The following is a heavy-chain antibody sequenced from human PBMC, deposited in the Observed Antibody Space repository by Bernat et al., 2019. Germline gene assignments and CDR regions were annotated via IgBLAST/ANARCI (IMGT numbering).Heavy chain of an antibody. Sequence: QLQLQESGPGLVKPSETLSLTCTVSGVSITNNNYYWGWVRQPPGKGLEWVGSIYYSGTTYYNPSLKSRVTKSVDRPSKRFSLNLNCVTAADAAIYYCARGARMDDYESWLDPWGQGTLVTVSS. CDR3: ARGARMDDYESWLDP. J-gene: IGHJ5*02. CDR1: GVSITNNNYY. D-gene: IGHD4-17*01. CDR2: IYYSGTT. V-gene: IGHV4-39*01.